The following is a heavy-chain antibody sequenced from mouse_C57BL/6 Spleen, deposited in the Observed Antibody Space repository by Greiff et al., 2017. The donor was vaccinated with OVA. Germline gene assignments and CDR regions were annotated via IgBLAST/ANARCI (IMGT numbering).Heavy chain of an antibody. V-gene: IGHV3-6*01. Sequence: EVQLQQSGPGLVKPSPSLSLSCSVSGYSITSGYYWNWIRQLPGNKLEWMGNISYDGSNNYNPSLKNRISITRDTYNNQVFLKLNTVTTEDTTTHYCAREGTTVVATGTYYAMDYWGQGTSVTVSS. D-gene: IGHD1-1*01. J-gene: IGHJ4*01. CDR3: AREGTTVVATGTYYAMDY. CDR1: GYSITSGYY. CDR2: ISYDGSN.